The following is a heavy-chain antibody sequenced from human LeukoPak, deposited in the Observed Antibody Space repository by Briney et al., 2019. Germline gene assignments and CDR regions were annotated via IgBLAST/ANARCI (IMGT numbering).Heavy chain of an antibody. D-gene: IGHD3-10*01. CDR3: ARDKVYYGSGTYGY. V-gene: IGHV3-74*01. CDR1: GFTLSSYW. J-gene: IGHJ4*02. CDR2: INSDGSST. Sequence: PGGSLRLSCAASGFTLSSYWMHWVRQVPGKGLVWVSHINSDGSSTSYADSVKGRFTISRDNAKNTLYLQMNRLRAEDTAVYFCARDKVYYGSGTYGYWGQGTLVTVSS.